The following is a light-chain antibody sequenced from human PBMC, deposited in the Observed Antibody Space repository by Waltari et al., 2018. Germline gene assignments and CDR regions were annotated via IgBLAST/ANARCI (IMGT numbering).Light chain of an antibody. CDR3: QQYNSYWT. Sequence: SVGDRVAITCRASQSISSWLAWYQQKPGKAPKLLIYKASSLESGVPSRFSGSGSGTEFTLTISSLQPDDFATYYCQQYNSYWTFGQGTKVEI. CDR2: KAS. J-gene: IGKJ1*01. V-gene: IGKV1-5*03. CDR1: QSISSW.